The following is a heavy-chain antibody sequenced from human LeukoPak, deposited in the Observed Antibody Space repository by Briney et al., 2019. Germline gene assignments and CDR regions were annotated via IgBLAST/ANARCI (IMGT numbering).Heavy chain of an antibody. CDR2: INHSGST. CDR3: ASSYYYGSGSYYPPFDY. V-gene: IGHV4-34*01. Sequence: SETLSHTCAVYGGSFSGYYWSWIRQPPGKGLEWIGEINHSGSTNYNPSLKSRVTISVDTSKNQFSLKLSSVTAADTAVYYCASSYYYGSGSYYPPFDYWGQGTLVTVSS. J-gene: IGHJ4*02. CDR1: GGSFSGYY. D-gene: IGHD3-10*01.